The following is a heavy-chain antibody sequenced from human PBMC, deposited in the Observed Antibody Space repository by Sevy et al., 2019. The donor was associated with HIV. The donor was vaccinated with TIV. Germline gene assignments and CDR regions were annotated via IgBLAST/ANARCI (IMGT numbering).Heavy chain of an antibody. CDR3: ARDGGGGTTNSGMDV. Sequence: ASVKVSCKASGYTFTGDYLHWVRQAPGQGLEWMGRVYPNSGGTNYARKFQGRVTMNRDTSISTAYMELSRLRFDDTAVYYCARDGGGGTTNSGMDVWGQGTTVTVSS. CDR1: GYTFTGDY. D-gene: IGHD2-15*01. V-gene: IGHV1-2*06. CDR2: VYPNSGGT. J-gene: IGHJ6*02.